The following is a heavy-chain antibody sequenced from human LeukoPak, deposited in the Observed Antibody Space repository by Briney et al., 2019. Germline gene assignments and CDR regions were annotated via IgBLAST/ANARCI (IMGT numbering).Heavy chain of an antibody. CDR2: INPDSGGA. Sequence: ASVKVSCKASGYTFTGYYIHWVRQAPGQGLEWMGWINPDSGGANYAQKFQGRGTMTRDTSITTAYMELSRLTSDDTAVYFCARHLRAAIWFDPWGQGTLVTVSS. CDR3: ARHLRAAIWFDP. CDR1: GYTFTGYY. V-gene: IGHV1-2*02. J-gene: IGHJ5*02.